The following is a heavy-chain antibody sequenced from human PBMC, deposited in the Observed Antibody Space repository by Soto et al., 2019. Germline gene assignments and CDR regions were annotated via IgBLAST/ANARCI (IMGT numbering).Heavy chain of an antibody. D-gene: IGHD3-3*02. V-gene: IGHV3-48*03. CDR2: FSSSGSTI. J-gene: IGHJ6*02. CDR1: GFTVSSYE. Sequence: EVQLVESGGGLVQPGGSLRLSCAASGFTVSSYEMNWVRQAPGKGLEWVSYFSSSGSTIYYADSVKGRFTISRDNAKNSLFLQMNSLRAEDTAVYYCARTRFECRSISCRNYYYGLDVWGQGTTVTVSS. CDR3: ARTRFECRSISCRNYYYGLDV.